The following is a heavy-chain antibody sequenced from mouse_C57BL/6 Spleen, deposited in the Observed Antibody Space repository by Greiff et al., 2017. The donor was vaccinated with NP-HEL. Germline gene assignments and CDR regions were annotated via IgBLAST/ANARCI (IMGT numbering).Heavy chain of an antibody. V-gene: IGHV1-55*01. J-gene: IGHJ4*01. CDR3: ARRGSSTYYAMDY. CDR1: GYTFTSYW. D-gene: IGHD1-1*01. Sequence: VQLQQPGAELVKPGASVKMSCKASGYTFTSYWITWVKQRPGQGLEWIGDIYPGSGSTNYNEKFKSKATLTVDTSSSTAYMQLSSLTSVDSAVYYCARRGSSTYYAMDYWGQGTSVTVSS. CDR2: IYPGSGST.